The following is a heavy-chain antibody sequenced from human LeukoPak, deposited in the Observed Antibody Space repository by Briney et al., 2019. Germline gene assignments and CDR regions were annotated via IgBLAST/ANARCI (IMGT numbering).Heavy chain of an antibody. CDR3: AKRNSYGRNFDY. CDR2: IRSKANSYAT. D-gene: IGHD5-18*01. CDR1: GFTFSGSA. J-gene: IGHJ4*02. V-gene: IGHV3-73*01. Sequence: GGSLRLSCAASGFTFSGSAMHWVRQASGKGLEWVGRIRSKANSYATAYAASVKGRFTISRDDSKNTAYLQMNSLRAEDTAVYYCAKRNSYGRNFDYWGQGTPVTVSS.